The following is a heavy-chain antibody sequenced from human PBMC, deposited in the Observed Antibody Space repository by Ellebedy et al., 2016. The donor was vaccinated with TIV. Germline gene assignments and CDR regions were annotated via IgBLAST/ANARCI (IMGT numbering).Heavy chain of an antibody. V-gene: IGHV4-4*07. CDR3: ARGWSYYVEAFDI. J-gene: IGHJ3*02. D-gene: IGHD1-26*01. CDR2: IYSSGST. Sequence: SETLSLTXSVTGVSISSYSWSWIRQPAGKGLERIGRIYSSGSTNYNPSLKSRLTMSVDTSNNQFSLKLRSVTAADTAVYFCARGWSYYVEAFDIWGQGTMVTVSS. CDR1: GVSISSYS.